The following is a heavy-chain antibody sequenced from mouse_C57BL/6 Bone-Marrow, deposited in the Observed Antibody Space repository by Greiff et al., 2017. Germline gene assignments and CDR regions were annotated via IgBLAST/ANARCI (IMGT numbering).Heavy chain of an antibody. V-gene: IGHV1-69*01. CDR1: GYTFTSYW. Sequence: QVQLQQSGAELVMPGASVKLSCKASGYTFTSYWMHWVKQRPGQGLEWIGEIDPSDSYTNYNQKFKGKSTLTVDKSSSTAYMQLSSLTSEDSAVYYCAKEGYHAMDYWGQGTSVTVSS. CDR3: AKEGYHAMDY. J-gene: IGHJ4*01. CDR2: IDPSDSYT.